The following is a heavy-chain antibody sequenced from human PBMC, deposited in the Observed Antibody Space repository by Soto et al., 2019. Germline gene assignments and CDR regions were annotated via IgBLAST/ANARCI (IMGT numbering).Heavy chain of an antibody. Sequence: GGSLRLSCAASGFTFSSYGMHWVRQAPGKGLEWVAVISYDGSNKYYADSVKGRFTISRDNSKNTLYLQMNSLRAEDTAVYYCAKAESSSGPVDYWGQGTLVTVSS. J-gene: IGHJ4*02. CDR1: GFTFSSYG. CDR3: AKAESSSGPVDY. D-gene: IGHD6-6*01. V-gene: IGHV3-30*18. CDR2: ISYDGSNK.